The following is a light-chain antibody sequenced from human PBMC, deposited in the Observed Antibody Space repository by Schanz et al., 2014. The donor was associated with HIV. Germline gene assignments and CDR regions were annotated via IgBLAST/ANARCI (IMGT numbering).Light chain of an antibody. CDR3: SSYTSSSTWV. V-gene: IGLV2-8*01. CDR2: EVS. Sequence: QSALTQPPSASGSPGQSVTISCTGTSSDVGGYNYVSWYQQHPGKAPKIMIYEVSKRPSGVPDRFSGSKSGNTASLTVSGLQAEDEADYYCSSYTSSSTWVFGGGTQLTVL. CDR1: SSDVGGYNY. J-gene: IGLJ3*02.